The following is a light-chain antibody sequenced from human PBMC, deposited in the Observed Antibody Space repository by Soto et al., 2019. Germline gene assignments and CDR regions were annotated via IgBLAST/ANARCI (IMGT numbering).Light chain of an antibody. V-gene: IGLV1-51*01. CDR3: GTWDSTLSVHV. CDR2: DNN. J-gene: IGLJ1*01. Sequence: QSVLTQSPSVSAAPGQKVTISCSGSSSNIGNNYVSWYQQLTGTAPKLLIYDNNKRPSGNPDRFSGSKSGTSATLGISGLQTGDEADHYCGTWDSTLSVHVLGNGTKVT. CDR1: SSNIGNNY.